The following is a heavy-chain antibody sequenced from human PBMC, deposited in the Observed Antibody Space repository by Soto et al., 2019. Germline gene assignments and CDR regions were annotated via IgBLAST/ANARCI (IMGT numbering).Heavy chain of an antibody. V-gene: IGHV3-23*01. CDR2: ISGSGGST. J-gene: IGHJ6*02. Sequence: GGSLSLSCAASGFTFSSYAMSWVRQAPGKGLEWVSAISGSGGSTYYADSVKGRFTISRDNSKNTLYLQMNSLRAEDTAVYYCARDPTLVGATRRVYYYYGMDVWGQGTTVTVSS. CDR3: ARDPTLVGATRRVYYYYGMDV. D-gene: IGHD1-26*01. CDR1: GFTFSSYA.